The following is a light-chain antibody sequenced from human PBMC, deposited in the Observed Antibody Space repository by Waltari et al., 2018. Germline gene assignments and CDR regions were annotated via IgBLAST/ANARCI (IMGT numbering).Light chain of an antibody. V-gene: IGKV3-15*01. CDR3: QQFNDWPPYT. J-gene: IGKJ2*01. CDR2: GAS. Sequence: ETLMTQSPATLSVSPGERATLSCRASQSIGRNFAWYQQKPGQAPKLLIYGASTRAAGVPIRFSGSGSGTEFTLTSNSLQSEDFAVYYCQQFNDWPPYTFGQGTKLELK. CDR1: QSIGRN.